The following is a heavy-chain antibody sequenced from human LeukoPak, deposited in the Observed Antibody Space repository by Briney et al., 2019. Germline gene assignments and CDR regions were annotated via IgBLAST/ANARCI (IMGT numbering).Heavy chain of an antibody. V-gene: IGHV3-7*01. CDR1: GFIFSNYW. J-gene: IGHJ4*02. D-gene: IGHD1-26*01. Sequence: GGSLRLSCTASGFIFSNYWMSWVRQAPGKGLEWVANIKPDGSVKFYVDSVKGRFTISRENAESSLHLQMNSLRAEDTSVYFCTRTMGVTPFDNWGQGTLVTVSS. CDR2: IKPDGSVK. CDR3: TRTMGVTPFDN.